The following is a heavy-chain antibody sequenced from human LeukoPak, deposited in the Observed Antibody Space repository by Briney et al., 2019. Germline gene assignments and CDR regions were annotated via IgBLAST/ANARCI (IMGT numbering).Heavy chain of an antibody. V-gene: IGHV4-39*01. CDR2: ISSSGST. CDR3: ARRMVAATPGHY. Sequence: PSETLSLTCTVSGGSISGSSYYCGWSRQPPGGVLEWIGSISSSGSTYYNPSFKSRVTISVDTSKNQFSLKVSSVTAADTAVYYCARRMVAATPGHYWGQGTLVTISS. CDR1: GGSISGSSYY. D-gene: IGHD2-15*01. J-gene: IGHJ4*02.